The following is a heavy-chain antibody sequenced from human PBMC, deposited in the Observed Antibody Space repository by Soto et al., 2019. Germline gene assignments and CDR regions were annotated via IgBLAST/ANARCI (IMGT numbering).Heavy chain of an antibody. J-gene: IGHJ4*02. Sequence: EVQLVESGGGLVQPGGSLRLSCAASGFTVSTNYMSWVRQAPGKGLEWVSVIYSGGSTYYADSVKGRFTISRHSSNNTLYLQMNSLRTDDTAVYYCARAGEQWLAPDYWGQGTLVTVSS. D-gene: IGHD6-19*01. V-gene: IGHV3-53*04. CDR2: IYSGGST. CDR1: GFTVSTNY. CDR3: ARAGEQWLAPDY.